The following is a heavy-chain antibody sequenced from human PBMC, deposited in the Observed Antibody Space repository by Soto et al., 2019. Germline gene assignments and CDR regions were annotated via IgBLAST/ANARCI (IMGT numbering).Heavy chain of an antibody. CDR3: ARYCSDGSCYDY. CDR2: IIPIFGTA. Sequence: QVQLVQSGAEVKKPGSSVKVSCQSSGGTFSSYAISWVRQAPGQGLEWMGGIIPIFGTANYAQKFQRRVTITADESTSTASMELSSLRSEDTAVYYCARYCSDGSCYDYLGQGTLVTVSS. D-gene: IGHD2-15*01. J-gene: IGHJ4*02. V-gene: IGHV1-69*01. CDR1: GGTFSSYA.